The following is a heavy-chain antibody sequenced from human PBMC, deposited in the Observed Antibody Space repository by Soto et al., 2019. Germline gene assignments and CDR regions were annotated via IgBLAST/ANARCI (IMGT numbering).Heavy chain of an antibody. J-gene: IGHJ4*02. V-gene: IGHV4-59*01. CDR2: VYHSGST. CDR3: ARSSRAMWYYDYIPAPHFDY. CDR1: GGSISSSY. D-gene: IGHD3-16*01. Sequence: PSETLSLTCTVSGGSISSSYWSWIRQPPGKGLEWIGYVYHSGSTFYNPSLKSRVTISVGTSKNQFSLELSSVTAADTAVYYCARSSRAMWYYDYIPAPHFDYWGQGTLVTVSS.